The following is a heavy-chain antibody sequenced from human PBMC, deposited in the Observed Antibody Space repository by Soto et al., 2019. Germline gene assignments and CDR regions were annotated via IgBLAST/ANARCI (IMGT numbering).Heavy chain of an antibody. Sequence: GGSLRLSCAASGFTFSSYSMNWVRQAPGKGLEWVSSISSSSSYIYYADSVKGRFTISRDNAKNSLYLQMNSLRAEDTAVYYCARERQLLRSHAFDIWGQGTMVTVSS. D-gene: IGHD2-2*01. CDR3: ARERQLLRSHAFDI. J-gene: IGHJ3*02. V-gene: IGHV3-21*01. CDR1: GFTFSSYS. CDR2: ISSSSSYI.